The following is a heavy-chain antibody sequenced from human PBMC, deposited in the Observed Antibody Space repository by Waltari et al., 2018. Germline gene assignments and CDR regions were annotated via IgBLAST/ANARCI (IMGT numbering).Heavy chain of an antibody. J-gene: IGHJ6*02. CDR3: ARDYCDRTNCHGMDV. V-gene: IGHV3-30*04. CDR1: EFTFSSYA. Sequence: QVQLVESGGGVVQPGRSLRLSCAASEFTFSSYAIHWVRQAPGKGLEWVEVISYNAKNTYYLDSVKGRFTISRDNSKKMLYLQMNSLRAEDTAVYYCARDYCDRTNCHGMDVWGQGTTVTVSS. D-gene: IGHD2-2*01. CDR2: ISYNAKNT.